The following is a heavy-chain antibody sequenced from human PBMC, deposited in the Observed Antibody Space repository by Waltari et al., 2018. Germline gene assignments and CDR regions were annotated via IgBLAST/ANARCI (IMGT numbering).Heavy chain of an antibody. D-gene: IGHD3-3*01. V-gene: IGHV3-74*01. Sequence: EVQLVESGGGLVQPGGSLRLYCETSGLTFSCYYFHWVRQAPGKGLVWVSRINSDGTITKYADSVKGRFTISRGNARSTLYLQMNSLRVEDTAVYYCATGGYDFWTGYHKIWGQGTMVTVTS. CDR2: INSDGTIT. CDR3: ATGGYDFWTGYHKI. CDR1: GLTFSCYY. J-gene: IGHJ3*02.